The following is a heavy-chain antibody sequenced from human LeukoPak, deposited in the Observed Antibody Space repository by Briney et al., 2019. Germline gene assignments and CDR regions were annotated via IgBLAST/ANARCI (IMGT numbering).Heavy chain of an antibody. CDR1: GGTFSSYA. D-gene: IGHD5-18*01. V-gene: IGHV1-69*04. Sequence: SVKVSCKASGGTFSSYAISWVRQAPGQGLEWMGRIIPIFGIANYAQKFQGRVTITADKSTGTAYMELSSLRSEDTAVYYCAREGLSVDTAMVVFDYWGQGTLVTVSS. CDR2: IIPIFGIA. CDR3: AREGLSVDTAMVVFDY. J-gene: IGHJ4*02.